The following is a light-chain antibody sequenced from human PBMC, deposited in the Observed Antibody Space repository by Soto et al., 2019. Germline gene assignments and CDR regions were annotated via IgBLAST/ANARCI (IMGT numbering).Light chain of an antibody. J-gene: IGKJ4*01. CDR1: LSLNFNF. V-gene: IGKV3-20*01. CDR2: AAS. Sequence: EIVLTQSPGTLHLFPGERATVSCTASLSLNFNFLGWYQKKSGQDPRLLIYAASPRATGIPDRFSASGSGIDFSLTFSRLQPEHSAVYYCQQYGVSPTFGGGTKVQIK. CDR3: QQYGVSPT.